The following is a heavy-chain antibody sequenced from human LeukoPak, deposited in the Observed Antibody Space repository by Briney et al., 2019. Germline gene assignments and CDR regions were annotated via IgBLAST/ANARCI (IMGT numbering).Heavy chain of an antibody. CDR1: GFTFSNYG. Sequence: GRSLRLSCAAFGFTFSNYGMHWVRQAPGKGLEWVAIISYDGSNKYYADSVKGRFTISRDNSKNTLYLQMNSLRAEDTAVYYCAKDHLWQQLVEDGYWGQGTLVTVSS. CDR2: ISYDGSNK. V-gene: IGHV3-30*18. D-gene: IGHD6-13*01. CDR3: AKDHLWQQLVEDGY. J-gene: IGHJ4*02.